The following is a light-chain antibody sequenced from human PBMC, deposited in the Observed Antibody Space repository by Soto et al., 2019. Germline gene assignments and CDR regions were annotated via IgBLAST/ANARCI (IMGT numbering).Light chain of an antibody. V-gene: IGKV3-20*01. CDR1: QSVSSSY. CDR2: GAS. J-gene: IGKJ4*01. CDR3: QQYGSSPLLT. Sequence: EIVLTQSPGTLSLSLGERATLSCRASQSVSSSYLAWYQQKPGQAPRLLIYGASSRATGIPDRFSGSGSGTDFTLTISRLEPEDFAVYYCQQYGSSPLLTFGGGTKVDIK.